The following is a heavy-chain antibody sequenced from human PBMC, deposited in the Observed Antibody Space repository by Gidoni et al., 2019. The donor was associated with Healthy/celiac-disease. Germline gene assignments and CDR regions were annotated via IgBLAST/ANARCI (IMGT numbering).Heavy chain of an antibody. V-gene: IGHV3-15*07. CDR2: IKSKTDGGTT. D-gene: IGHD6-13*01. J-gene: IGHJ6*02. CDR1: GFTFSNAW. Sequence: EVQLVESGGGLVKHGGSLRLSCAASGFTFSNAWMNWVRQAPGKGLDWVGRIKSKTDGGTTDYAAPVKGRFTISRDDSKNTLYLQMNSLKTEDTAVYYCTTDTPYSSSWYVGYYYYYGMDVWGQGTTVTVSS. CDR3: TTDTPYSSSWYVGYYYYYGMDV.